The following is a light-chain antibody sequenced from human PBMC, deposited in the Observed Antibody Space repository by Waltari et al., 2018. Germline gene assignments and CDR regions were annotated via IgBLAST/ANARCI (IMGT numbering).Light chain of an antibody. CDR3: QQYDDWPRT. V-gene: IGKV3-15*01. CDR2: GTS. J-gene: IGKJ3*01. CDR1: QSVSSN. Sequence: EIVMTQSLATLSVSPGERATLSCWASQSVSSNLAWYQHKPGQAPRLLIYGTSTRATGIPARFSGSGSGTGFTLTISSLQSEDFAVYYCQQYDDWPRTFGPGTKLDIK.